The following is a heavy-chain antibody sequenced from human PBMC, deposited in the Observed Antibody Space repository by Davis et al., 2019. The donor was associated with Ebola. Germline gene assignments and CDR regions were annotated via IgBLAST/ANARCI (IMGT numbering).Heavy chain of an antibody. J-gene: IGHJ6*02. D-gene: IGHD3-10*01. CDR2: IDWDDDK. CDR1: GFSLSTSGMC. Sequence: SGPTLVKPTQTLTLTCTFSGFSLSTSGMCVSWTRQPPGKALEWLARIDWDDDKYYSTSLKTRLTISKDTSKNQVVLTMTNMDPVDTATYYCARIRITMVRGVLYYYYGMDVWGQGTTVTVSS. V-gene: IGHV2-70*11. CDR3: ARIRITMVRGVLYYYYGMDV.